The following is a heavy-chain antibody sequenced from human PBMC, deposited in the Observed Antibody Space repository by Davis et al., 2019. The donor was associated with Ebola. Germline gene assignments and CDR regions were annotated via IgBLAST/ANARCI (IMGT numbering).Heavy chain of an antibody. D-gene: IGHD3-10*01. J-gene: IGHJ4*02. V-gene: IGHV3-74*01. CDR1: GFTLTGRW. CDR2: LNGDGNQI. CDR3: ARDWYYGSGSPTSDY. Sequence: GESLKISCVGSGFTLTGRWMHWVRQAPGKGLVWVSRLNGDGNQIHYADSVKGRFTISRDNANNSLYLQMNSLRAEDTAFYYCARDWYYGSGSPTSDYWGQGTLVTVSS.